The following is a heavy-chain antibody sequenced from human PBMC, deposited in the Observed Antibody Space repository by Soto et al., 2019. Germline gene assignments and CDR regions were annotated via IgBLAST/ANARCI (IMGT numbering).Heavy chain of an antibody. CDR3: ARESADSSGPPDY. V-gene: IGHV4-59*12. J-gene: IGHJ4*02. D-gene: IGHD3-22*01. CDR1: GGSISSYY. Sequence: SETLSLTCTVSGGSISSYYWSWIRQPPGKGLEWIGYIYYSGSTNYNPSLKSRVTISVDTSKDQFSLKLSSVTAADTAVYYCARESADSSGPPDYWGQGTLVTVSS. CDR2: IYYSGST.